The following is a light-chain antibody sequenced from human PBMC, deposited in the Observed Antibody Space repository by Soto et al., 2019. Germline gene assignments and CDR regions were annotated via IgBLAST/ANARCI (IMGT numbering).Light chain of an antibody. Sequence: QSVLAQPASVSGFPGQSITISCTGNSSEIFGYDYVSWYQQHPGKAPKLIIYDVSGRPSGVSNLFSGSKSANTASLTISWLQAEDEADYHCSSYTSTSAPYVFGTGTKVTVL. CDR3: SSYTSTSAPYV. J-gene: IGLJ1*01. CDR1: SSEIFGYDY. CDR2: DVS. V-gene: IGLV2-14*03.